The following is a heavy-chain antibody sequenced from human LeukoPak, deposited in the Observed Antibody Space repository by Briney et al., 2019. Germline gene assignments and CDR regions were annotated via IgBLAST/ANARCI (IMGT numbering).Heavy chain of an antibody. CDR1: GGSISSGGYS. Sequence: PSETLSLTCAVSGGSISSGGYSWSWIRQPPGKGLEWIGYIYHSGSTYYNPSLKSRVTISVDRSKNQFSLKLSSVTAADTVVYYCARAGLPPGKEFDPWGQGTLVTVSS. V-gene: IGHV4-30-2*01. J-gene: IGHJ5*02. CDR2: IYHSGST. CDR3: ARAGLPPGKEFDP. D-gene: IGHD4-11*01.